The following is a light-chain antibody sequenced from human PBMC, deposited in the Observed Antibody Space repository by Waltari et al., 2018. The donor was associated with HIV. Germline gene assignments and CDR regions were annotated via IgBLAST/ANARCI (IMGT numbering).Light chain of an antibody. Sequence: QSVLTQPPSASGTPGQRVTISCSGSSSNIGSNTVNWYQQLPGTAPKLLIYSNNQRLSGVPVRFSGSKAGTSASLALSGLQSEDEADYYCAAWDDSLNAPVFGGGTKLTVL. J-gene: IGLJ3*02. CDR3: AAWDDSLNAPV. CDR1: SSNIGSNT. V-gene: IGLV1-44*01. CDR2: SNN.